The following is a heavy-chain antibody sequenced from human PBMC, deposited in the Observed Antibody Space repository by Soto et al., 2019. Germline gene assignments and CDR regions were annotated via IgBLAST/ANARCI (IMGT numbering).Heavy chain of an antibody. J-gene: IGHJ4*02. CDR1: GFTFSSYE. CDR3: VRDLVGAPTFDF. D-gene: IGHD1-26*01. Sequence: EVQLVESGGGLVQPGGSLRLSCAASGFTFSSYEMNWVRQAPGKGLEWVSYIGISGNTIYFADSVKGRFTISRDNAKNSLYLQMNSLTAEDTAVYYCVRDLVGAPTFDFWGQGTLVTDSS. CDR2: IGISGNTI. V-gene: IGHV3-48*03.